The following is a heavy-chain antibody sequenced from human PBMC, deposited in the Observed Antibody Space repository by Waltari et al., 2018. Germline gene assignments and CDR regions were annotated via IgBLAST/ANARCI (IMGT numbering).Heavy chain of an antibody. Sequence: EVQLVESGGGLVQPGGSLRLSCAASGFTFSSYWMSWARQAPGKGLEWVANIKQDGSEKYYVDSVKGRFTISRDNAKNSLYLQMNSLRAEDTAVYYCARDRWGGSYYYWGQGTLVTVSS. CDR1: GFTFSSYW. V-gene: IGHV3-7*01. D-gene: IGHD1-26*01. CDR2: IKQDGSEK. J-gene: IGHJ4*02. CDR3: ARDRWGGSYYY.